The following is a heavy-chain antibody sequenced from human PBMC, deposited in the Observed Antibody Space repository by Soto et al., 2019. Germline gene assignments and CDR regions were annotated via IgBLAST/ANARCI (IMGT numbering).Heavy chain of an antibody. V-gene: IGHV4-39*01. CDR1: GGSISTSNYY. Sequence: PWETLSLTCTVSGGSISTSNYYWGWVRQPPGKGLDWIGNIYYSGTTYYNPSLKSRVTISVDMSKNQFSLKLNSVTAADTAIHDCATFVVPPSLHNVFDFWGPGTLVTVTS. D-gene: IGHD2-21*02. J-gene: IGHJ4*01. CDR2: IYYSGTT. CDR3: ATFVVPPSLHNVFDF.